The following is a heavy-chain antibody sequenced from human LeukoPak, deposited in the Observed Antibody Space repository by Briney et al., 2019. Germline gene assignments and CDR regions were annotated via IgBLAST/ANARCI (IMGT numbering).Heavy chain of an antibody. Sequence: GGSLRLSCAASGFTFSTYWMSWVRQAPGKGLEWVANIKKDGSETYYLDSVKGRFTISRDNAKSSLYLQMNSLSAEDTAVYYCGREATGYSASWCDNWGQGALVTVSS. CDR3: GREATGYSASWCDN. CDR1: GFTFSTYW. CDR2: IKKDGSET. J-gene: IGHJ4*02. D-gene: IGHD6-13*01. V-gene: IGHV3-7*01.